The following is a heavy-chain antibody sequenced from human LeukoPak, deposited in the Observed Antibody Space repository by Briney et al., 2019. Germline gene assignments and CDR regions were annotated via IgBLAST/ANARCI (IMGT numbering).Heavy chain of an antibody. D-gene: IGHD4-17*01. CDR3: ARDYGDYVIDY. CDR1: GYTFTGYY. Sequence: ASVKVSCKXSGYTFTGYYMHWVRQAPRQGLEWMGWINPNSGGTNYAQKFQGRVTMTRDTSISTAYMELSRLRSDDTAVYYCARDYGDYVIDYWGQGTLVTVSS. V-gene: IGHV1-2*02. J-gene: IGHJ4*02. CDR2: INPNSGGT.